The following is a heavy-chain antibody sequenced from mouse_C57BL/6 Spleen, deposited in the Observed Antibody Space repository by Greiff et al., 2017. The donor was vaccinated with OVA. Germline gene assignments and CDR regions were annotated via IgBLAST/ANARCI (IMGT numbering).Heavy chain of an antibody. D-gene: IGHD1-1*01. CDR2: IDPSDSYT. V-gene: IGHV1-50*01. Sequence: VQLQQPGAELVKPGASVKLSCKASGYTFTSYWMQWVKQRPGQGLEWIGEIDPSDSYTNYNQKFKGKATLTVDTSSSTAYMQLSSLTSEDSAVYYCARPTTVVARYFDVWGTGTTVTVSS. CDR1: GYTFTSYW. J-gene: IGHJ1*03. CDR3: ARPTTVVARYFDV.